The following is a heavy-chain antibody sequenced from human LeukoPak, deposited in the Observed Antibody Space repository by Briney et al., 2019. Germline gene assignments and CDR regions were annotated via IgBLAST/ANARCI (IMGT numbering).Heavy chain of an antibody. CDR3: ARDKYALVPSSTPLFDY. Sequence: GASVKVSCKASGYTFTSYAMNWVRQAPGQGLEWMGWINTNTGNPTYAQGFTGRFVFSLDTSVSTAYLQISSLKAEDTAVYYCARDKYALVPSSTPLFDYWGQGTLVTVSS. D-gene: IGHD6-19*01. CDR2: INTNTGNP. J-gene: IGHJ4*02. V-gene: IGHV7-4-1*02. CDR1: GYTFTSYA.